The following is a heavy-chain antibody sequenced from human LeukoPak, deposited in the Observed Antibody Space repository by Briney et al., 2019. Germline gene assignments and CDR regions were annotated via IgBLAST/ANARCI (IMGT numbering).Heavy chain of an antibody. CDR2: ISYDGSNK. V-gene: IGHV3-30*04. J-gene: IGHJ4*02. CDR1: GFTFSSYE. CDR3: ARDSQHKFDY. D-gene: IGHD2-21*01. Sequence: PGGSLRLSCAASGFTFSSYEMKWVRQAPGKGLEWVAVISYDGSNKYYADSVKGRFTISRDNSKNTLYLQMNSLRAEDTAVYYCARDSQHKFDYWGQGTLVTVSS.